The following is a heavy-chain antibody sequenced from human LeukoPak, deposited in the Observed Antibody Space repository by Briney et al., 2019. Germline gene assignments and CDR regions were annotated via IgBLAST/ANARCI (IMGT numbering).Heavy chain of an antibody. CDR3: ARHEFYDSSGYYSSSFDY. D-gene: IGHD3-22*01. J-gene: IGHJ4*02. Sequence: GAALQISCKASGSIFTSYWIGWGRQLAGKGLEWMGIIYPGDSDTRYSTSFQGQVTISADKSISTAYLQWSSLKASDTAMYYCARHEFYDSSGYYSSSFDYWGQGTLVTVSS. V-gene: IGHV5-51*01. CDR2: IYPGDSDT. CDR1: GSIFTSYW.